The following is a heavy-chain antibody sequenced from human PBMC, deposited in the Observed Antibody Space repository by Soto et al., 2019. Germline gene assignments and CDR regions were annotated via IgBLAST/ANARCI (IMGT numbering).Heavy chain of an antibody. CDR2: ISAYNGNT. V-gene: IGHV1-18*04. CDR1: GYTFTSYG. J-gene: IGHJ4*02. D-gene: IGHD6-13*01. CDR3: ARQYSTSWYYRRFFDY. Sequence: ASVKVSCKASGYTFTSYGISWVRQAPGQGLEWMGWISAYNGNTNYAQKLQGRVTMTTDTSTSTAYMELRSLRSDDTAVYYCARQYSTSWYYRRFFDYWGQGTLVTVSS.